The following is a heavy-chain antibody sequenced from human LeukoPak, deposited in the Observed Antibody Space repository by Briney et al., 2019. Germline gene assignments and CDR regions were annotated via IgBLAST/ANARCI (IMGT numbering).Heavy chain of an antibody. D-gene: IGHD3-3*01. Sequence: ASVKVSCKASGYTFTSYAMNWVRQAPGQGLEWTGWINTNTGNPTYAQGFTGRFVFSLDTSVSTAYLQISSLKAEDTAVYYCARDSLENYDFWSGYPSTRPIDYWGQGTLVTVSS. CDR2: INTNTGNP. J-gene: IGHJ4*02. V-gene: IGHV7-4-1*02. CDR3: ARDSLENYDFWSGYPSTRPIDY. CDR1: GYTFTSYA.